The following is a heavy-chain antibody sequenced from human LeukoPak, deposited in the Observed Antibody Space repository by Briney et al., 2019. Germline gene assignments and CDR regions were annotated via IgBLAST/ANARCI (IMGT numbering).Heavy chain of an antibody. CDR3: ASDYYGSGSYYIPANAFDI. CDR1: GYSISSGYY. V-gene: IGHV4-38-2*02. CDR2: IYHSGST. J-gene: IGHJ3*02. Sequence: SETLSLTCTVSGYSISSGYYWGWIRQPPGKGLEWIGSIYHSGSTYYSPSLKSRVTISVDTSKNQFSLKLSSVTAADTAVYYCASDYYGSGSYYIPANAFDIWGQGTMVTVSS. D-gene: IGHD3-10*01.